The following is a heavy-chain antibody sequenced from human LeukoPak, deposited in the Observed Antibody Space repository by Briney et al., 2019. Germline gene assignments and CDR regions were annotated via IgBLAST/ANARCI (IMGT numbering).Heavy chain of an antibody. V-gene: IGHV3-23*01. CDR2: ISGSGGST. CDR1: GFTFSSYA. D-gene: IGHD1-7*01. CDR3: AKGKGAGTSGFDY. J-gene: IGHJ4*02. Sequence: TGGSLRLSCAASGFTFSSYAMSWVRQAPGKGLEWVSAISGSGGSTYYADSVKGRFTISRDNSKNTLYLQMNSLRAEDTAVYYCAKGKGAGTSGFDYWGQGTLVTVSS.